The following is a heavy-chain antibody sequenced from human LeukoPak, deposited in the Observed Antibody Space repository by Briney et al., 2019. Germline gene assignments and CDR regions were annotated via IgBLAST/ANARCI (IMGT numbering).Heavy chain of an antibody. D-gene: IGHD1-26*01. Sequence: GGSLRLSCAASGLTFSGYWMSWVRQAPGKGLEWVANIKQDGSEKYYVDSVKGRFTISRDNAKKSLYLQMNNLRAEDTAVYYCVRGATPGDYWGQGTLVTVSS. V-gene: IGHV3-7*04. CDR3: VRGATPGDY. CDR2: IKQDGSEK. J-gene: IGHJ4*02. CDR1: GLTFSGYW.